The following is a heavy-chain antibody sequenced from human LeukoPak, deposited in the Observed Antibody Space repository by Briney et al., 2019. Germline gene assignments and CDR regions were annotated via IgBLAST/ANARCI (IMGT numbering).Heavy chain of an antibody. CDR1: GYTFTSYA. J-gene: IGHJ4*02. D-gene: IGHD3-22*01. V-gene: IGHV7-4-1*02. CDR2: INTNTGNP. CDR3: AKNGLGAVVKTD. Sequence: ASVKVSCKASGYTFTSYAMNWERQAPGQGLEWMVWINTNTGNPTYAQGFTGRIVFSLDTSVSTAYLQISSLKAEDSAVYYCAKNGLGAVVKTDWGQGTLVTVSS.